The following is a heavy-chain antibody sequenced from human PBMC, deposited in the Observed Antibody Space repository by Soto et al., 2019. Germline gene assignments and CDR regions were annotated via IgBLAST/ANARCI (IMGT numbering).Heavy chain of an antibody. CDR2: ISDSGVST. V-gene: IGHV3-23*01. CDR3: AKSSGRYYNCFDS. J-gene: IGHJ5*01. CDR1: GFTFSNYA. D-gene: IGHD1-26*01. Sequence: EVQLLESGGGLVQPGGSLRLSCAASGFTFSNYAVTWVRQAPGKGLEWVSAISDSGVSTYTDSVEGRFTISRDNSKNTLFLQMNSLRADDAAIYYCAKSSGRYYNCFDSWGQGTLVTVSS.